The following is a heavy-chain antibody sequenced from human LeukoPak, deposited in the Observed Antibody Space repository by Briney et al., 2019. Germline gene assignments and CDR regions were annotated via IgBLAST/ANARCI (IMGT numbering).Heavy chain of an antibody. J-gene: IGHJ5*02. Sequence: KPSETLSLTCAVYGGSFSGYYWSWIRQPAGKGLEWIGRIYFGGTTNYNPSLKSRVTMSEDTSKNQFSLKLTSVTAADTAVYYCAREGSWHNWFDPWGQGTLVTVSS. D-gene: IGHD6-13*01. CDR2: IYFGGTT. CDR3: AREGSWHNWFDP. CDR1: GGSFSGYY. V-gene: IGHV4-4*07.